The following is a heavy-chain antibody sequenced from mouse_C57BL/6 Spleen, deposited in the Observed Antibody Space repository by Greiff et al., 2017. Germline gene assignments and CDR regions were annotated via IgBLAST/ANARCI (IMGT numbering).Heavy chain of an antibody. D-gene: IGHD2-2*01. Sequence: QVQLKQSGAELAKPGASVKLSCKASGYTFTSYWMHWVKQRPGQGLEWIGYINPSSGYTKYNQKFKDKATLTADKSSSTAYMQLSSLTYEDSAVYYCAMEGIYYGYDFDYWGQGTTLTVSS. V-gene: IGHV1-7*01. CDR3: AMEGIYYGYDFDY. CDR1: GYTFTSYW. CDR2: INPSSGYT. J-gene: IGHJ2*01.